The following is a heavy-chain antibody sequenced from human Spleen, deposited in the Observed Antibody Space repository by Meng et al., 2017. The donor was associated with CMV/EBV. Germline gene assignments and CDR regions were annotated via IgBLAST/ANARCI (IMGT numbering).Heavy chain of an antibody. CDR1: GYTFTSHH. J-gene: IGHJ3*02. CDR2: INPSGGNT. V-gene: IGHV1-46*01. Sequence: ASVKVSCKASGYTFTSHHVHWVRQAPGQGLEWMGIINPSGGNTKYAQKFQGRVNVTRDTSTSTVYMELRSLRSDDTAVYYCARGNDFSDAFDIWGQGTMVTVSS. CDR3: ARGNDFSDAFDI. D-gene: IGHD4-11*01.